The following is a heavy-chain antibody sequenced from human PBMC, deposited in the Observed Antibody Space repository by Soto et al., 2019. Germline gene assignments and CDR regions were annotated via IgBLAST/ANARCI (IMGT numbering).Heavy chain of an antibody. Sequence: PSETLSLTCSVSGGPMSSSSYYWGWIRQPPGKGLEWIGSINYSGTTYHNPSLKSRVTISVDTSKSQFSLKLTSVTAADTAVYYCARGPKNYGDYLHYFDYWAQGTLVT. CDR1: GGPMSSSSYY. CDR2: INYSGTT. V-gene: IGHV4-39*01. CDR3: ARGPKNYGDYLHYFDY. J-gene: IGHJ4*02. D-gene: IGHD4-17*01.